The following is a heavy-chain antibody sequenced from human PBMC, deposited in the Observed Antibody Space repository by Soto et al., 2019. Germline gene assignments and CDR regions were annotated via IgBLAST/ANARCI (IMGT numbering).Heavy chain of an antibody. J-gene: IGHJ5*02. V-gene: IGHV4-34*01. CDR1: GGSFSGYY. CDR2: INHSGST. D-gene: IGHD5-12*01. Sequence: SETLSLTCAVYGGSFSGYYWSWIRQPPGKGLEWIGEINHSGSTNYNPSLKSRVTISVDTSKNQFSLKLSSVTAADTAVYYCARKIVDIVATIGNWFDPWGQGTLVTVSS. CDR3: ARKIVDIVATIGNWFDP.